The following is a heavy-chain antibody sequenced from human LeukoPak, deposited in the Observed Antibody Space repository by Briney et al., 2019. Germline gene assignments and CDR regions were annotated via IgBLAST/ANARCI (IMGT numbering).Heavy chain of an antibody. CDR3: ARALYSSSWYYFDY. Sequence: SETLSLACTVSGGSISSYYWSWIRQPPGKGLEWIGYIYYSGSTNYNPSLKSRVTISVDTSKNQFSLKLSSVTAADTAVYYCARALYSSSWYYFDYWGQGTLVTVSS. CDR1: GGSISSYY. J-gene: IGHJ4*02. D-gene: IGHD6-13*01. V-gene: IGHV4-59*01. CDR2: IYYSGST.